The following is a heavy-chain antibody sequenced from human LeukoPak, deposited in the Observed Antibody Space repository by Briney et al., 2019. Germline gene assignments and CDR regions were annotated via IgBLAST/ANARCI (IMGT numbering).Heavy chain of an antibody. CDR3: ARGTITMVRGVIIWGGYYFDY. CDR1: GGTFSSYA. D-gene: IGHD3-10*01. J-gene: IGHJ4*02. Sequence: GASVKVSCKASGGTFSSYAISWVRQAPGQGLEWMGGIIPIFGTANYAQKFQGRVTITADESTSTAYMELSSLRSEDTAVYYCARGTITMVRGVIIWGGYYFDYRGQGTLVTVSS. CDR2: IIPIFGTA. V-gene: IGHV1-69*13.